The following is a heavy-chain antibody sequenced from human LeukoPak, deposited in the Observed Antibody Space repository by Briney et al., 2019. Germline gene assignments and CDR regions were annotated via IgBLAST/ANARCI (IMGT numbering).Heavy chain of an antibody. CDR3: AKRRDGYNYYFDY. Sequence: GGSLRLSCAASGFTFSSYGMHWVRQAPGKGLEWVAFIRYDGSNEYYADSVRGRFTISRDNSKNTLYLQMNSLRAEDTAVYYCAKRRDGYNYYFDYWGQGTLVTVSS. CDR1: GFTFSSYG. CDR2: IRYDGSNE. V-gene: IGHV3-30*02. J-gene: IGHJ4*02. D-gene: IGHD5-24*01.